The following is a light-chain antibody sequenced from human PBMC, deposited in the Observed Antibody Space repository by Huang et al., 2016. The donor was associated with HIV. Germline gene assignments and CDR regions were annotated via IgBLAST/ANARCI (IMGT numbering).Light chain of an antibody. Sequence: EIVLTQSPATLSLSPGERATLSCRASQSVSSYLAWYQQKPGQAPRLLIYDADNRATGIPARFRGSGSGTDFTLTMSSLEPEDFAVYYCQQRSNWPPAFGQGTRLEIK. CDR3: QQRSNWPPA. CDR2: DAD. V-gene: IGKV3-11*01. CDR1: QSVSSY. J-gene: IGKJ5*01.